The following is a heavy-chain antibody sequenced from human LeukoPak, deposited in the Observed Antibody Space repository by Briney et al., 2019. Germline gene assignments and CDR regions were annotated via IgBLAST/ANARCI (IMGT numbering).Heavy chain of an antibody. V-gene: IGHV1-8*03. CDR2: MNPNSGNT. D-gene: IGHD2/OR15-2a*01. CDR1: GYTFTSYD. CDR3: ARGFYPRDFDY. J-gene: IGHJ4*02. Sequence: ASVKVSCKASGYTFTSYDINWVRQATGQGLEWMGWMNPNSGNTGYAQKFQGRVTIIRNTSISTAYMELSSLRSEDTAVYYCARGFYPRDFDYWGQGTLVTVSS.